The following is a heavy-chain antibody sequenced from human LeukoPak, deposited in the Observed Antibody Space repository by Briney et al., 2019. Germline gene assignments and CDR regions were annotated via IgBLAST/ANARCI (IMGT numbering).Heavy chain of an antibody. V-gene: IGHV1-2*02. Sequence: ASVKVSCKASGYTFIAYYMHWVRQAPGQGLEWMGWINPNSGGTNYAQKFQGRVTMTRDTSISTVYMELSRLRSDDTAVYYCARVGGRGFDYWGQGTLVTVSS. J-gene: IGHJ4*02. CDR1: GYTFIAYY. CDR2: INPNSGGT. CDR3: ARVGGRGFDY. D-gene: IGHD1-26*01.